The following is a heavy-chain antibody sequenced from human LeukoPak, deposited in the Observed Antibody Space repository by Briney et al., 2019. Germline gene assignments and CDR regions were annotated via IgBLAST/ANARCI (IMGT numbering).Heavy chain of an antibody. CDR3: ARLVGYCSSTSCYSHTPLNWFDP. V-gene: IGHV5-51*01. Sequence: GESLKISCKGSGYSFTSYWIGWVRQMPGKGLEWMGIIYPGDSDTRYSPSFQGQVTISADKSISTAYLQWSSLKASDTAMYYCARLVGYCSSTSCYSHTPLNWFDPWGQGTLVTVSS. D-gene: IGHD2-2*01. CDR2: IYPGDSDT. CDR1: GYSFTSYW. J-gene: IGHJ5*02.